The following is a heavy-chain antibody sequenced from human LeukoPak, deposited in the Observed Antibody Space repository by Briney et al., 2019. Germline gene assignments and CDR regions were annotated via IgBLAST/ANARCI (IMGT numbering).Heavy chain of an antibody. CDR3: AKTGTEEGYGIYFDH. J-gene: IGHJ4*02. CDR2: VSASGRAT. CDR1: GFTFSSYA. Sequence: GGSLRLSCAASGFTFSSYAMSWVHQAPGKGLEWVSTVSASGRATYCADSVKGRFTVSRDNSKNTVFLQMSSLRAEDTAVYYCAKTGTEEGYGIYFDHWGQGTLVTVSS. V-gene: IGHV3-23*01. D-gene: IGHD5-24*01.